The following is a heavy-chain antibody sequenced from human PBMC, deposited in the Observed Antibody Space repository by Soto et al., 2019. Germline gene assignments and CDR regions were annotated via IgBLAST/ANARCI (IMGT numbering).Heavy chain of an antibody. CDR2: IWYDGSNK. CDR3: ARDRSNSSSWSINWFDP. Sequence: QVQLVESGGGVVQPGRSLRLSCAASGFTFSSYGMHWVRQAPGKGLEWVAVIWYDGSNKYYADSVKGRFTISRDNSKHTLYLQMNILRAEDTAVYYCARDRSNSSSWSINWFDPWGQGTLVTVSS. D-gene: IGHD6-13*01. CDR1: GFTFSSYG. J-gene: IGHJ5*02. V-gene: IGHV3-33*01.